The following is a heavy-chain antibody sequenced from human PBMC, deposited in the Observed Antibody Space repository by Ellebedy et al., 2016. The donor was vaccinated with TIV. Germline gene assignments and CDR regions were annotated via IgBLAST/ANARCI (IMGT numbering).Heavy chain of an antibody. J-gene: IGHJ4*02. V-gene: IGHV4-38-2*02. CDR3: ARTSRGFEDFEY. Sequence: SETLSLXCTVSGFSISSIYYTGWIRQSPDKGLEWIGSMYHSGSAYYNPSLKSRVTISLDTYNNQFSLKLSSVTAADTAVYYCARTSRGFEDFEYWGPGTLVTVSS. D-gene: IGHD6-13*01. CDR1: GFSISSIYY. CDR2: MYHSGSA.